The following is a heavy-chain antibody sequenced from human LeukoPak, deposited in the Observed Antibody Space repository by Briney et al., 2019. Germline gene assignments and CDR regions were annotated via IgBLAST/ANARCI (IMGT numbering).Heavy chain of an antibody. CDR3: ARETGKRGMDV. J-gene: IGHJ6*02. CDR1: GFTFSSYW. D-gene: IGHD1-1*01. V-gene: IGHV3-74*01. Sequence: GGSLRLSCAASGFTFSSYWMHWVRQAPGKGLVWVSRINSDGSSTSYADSVKGRFTISRDDAKNTLYLQMNSLRAEDTAVYYCARETGKRGMDVWGQGTTVTVSS. CDR2: INSDGSST.